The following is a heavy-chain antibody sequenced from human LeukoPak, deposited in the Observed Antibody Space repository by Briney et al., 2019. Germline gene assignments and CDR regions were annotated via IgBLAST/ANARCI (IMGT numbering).Heavy chain of an antibody. D-gene: IGHD3-3*01. V-gene: IGHV3-33*01. CDR2: IWYDGSNK. Sequence: PGGSLRLSCAASGFTFSSYGMHWVRQAPGKGLEWVAVIWYDGSNKYYADSVKGRFTISRDNSKNTLYLQMNSLRAEDTAVYYCARRPHSFTIPDYWGQGTLVTVSS. CDR1: GFTFSSYG. J-gene: IGHJ4*02. CDR3: ARRPHSFTIPDY.